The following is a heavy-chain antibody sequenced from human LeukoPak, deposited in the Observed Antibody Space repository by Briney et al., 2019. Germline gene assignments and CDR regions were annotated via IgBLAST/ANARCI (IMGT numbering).Heavy chain of an antibody. J-gene: IGHJ4*02. CDR2: IYYSGST. Sequence: PSETLSLTCTVSGGSISSYYWSWIRQPPGKGLEWIGYIYYSGSTNYNPSLKSRVTISVDTSKNQFSLKLSSETAADTAVYYCARHLGDWNHAFHYWGQGTLATVSS. CDR3: ARHLGDWNHAFHY. D-gene: IGHD1-1*01. CDR1: GGSISSYY. V-gene: IGHV4-59*08.